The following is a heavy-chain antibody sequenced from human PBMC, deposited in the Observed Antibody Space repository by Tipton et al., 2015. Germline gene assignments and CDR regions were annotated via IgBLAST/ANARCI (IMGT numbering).Heavy chain of an antibody. CDR3: ARDLEHGMDV. D-gene: IGHD5-24*01. CDR1: GGSVTSGSYY. V-gene: IGHV4-61*01. Sequence: GLVKPSENLSLTCTVSGGSVTSGSYYWSWIRQPPGKGLEWIGYISYSGSTHYNPSVKSRVTISLDTSKNQFSLTLNSVTAADTAVYYCARDLEHGMDVWGQGTTVTVSS. J-gene: IGHJ6*02. CDR2: ISYSGST.